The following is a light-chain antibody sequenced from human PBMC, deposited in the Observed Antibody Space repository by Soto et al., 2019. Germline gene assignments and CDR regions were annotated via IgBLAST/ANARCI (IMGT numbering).Light chain of an antibody. J-gene: IGLJ3*02. CDR3: QTWGTGIWV. V-gene: IGLV4-69*01. CDR2: FNTDGSH. Sequence: QLVLTQMSSASASLGASVKLTCTLSSGHITHAIAWHQHQPEKGPRYLMKFNTDGSHSKGDGIPDRFSGSTSGAEHYLIISSLQSEDEADYYCQTWGTGIWVFGGGTKLTVL. CDR1: SGHITHA.